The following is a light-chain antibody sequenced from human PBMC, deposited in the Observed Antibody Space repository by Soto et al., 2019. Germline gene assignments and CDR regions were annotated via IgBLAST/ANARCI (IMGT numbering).Light chain of an antibody. J-gene: IGKJ4*01. CDR1: QSVSRNY. CDR2: DAF. V-gene: IGKV3-20*01. CDR3: QQYGRTPLT. Sequence: EIVLTQSPGTLSLSPGERATLSCMASQSVSRNYLAWYQQKPGQAPRLLIYDAFTRATGIPDRFSGSGSGADFTLTINRLEPEDFAVYFCQQYGRTPLTFGGGTKVDIK.